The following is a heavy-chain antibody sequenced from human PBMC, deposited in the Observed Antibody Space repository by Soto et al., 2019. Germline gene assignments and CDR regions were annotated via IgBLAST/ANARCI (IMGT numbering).Heavy chain of an antibody. Sequence: QVKLQESGPGLVKPSQTLSLTCTVSGGSISSGGYYWSWIRQHPGKGLEWIGYIYYSGTTYYNPSLNIRVTISVDTSKSQFSLKLSSVTAADTAVYYCARVFGFGGMDVWGQGTTVTVSS. CDR1: GGSISSGGYY. V-gene: IGHV4-31*03. CDR2: IYYSGTT. J-gene: IGHJ6*02. CDR3: ARVFGFGGMDV. D-gene: IGHD3-10*01.